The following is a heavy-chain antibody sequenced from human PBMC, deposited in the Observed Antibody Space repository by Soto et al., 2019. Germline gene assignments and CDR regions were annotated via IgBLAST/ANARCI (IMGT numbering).Heavy chain of an antibody. CDR2: IYYSGST. J-gene: IGHJ4*02. Sequence: SETLSLTCTVSGGSISSYYWSWIRQPPGKGLEWIGYIYYSGSTNYNPSLKSRVTISVDTSKNQFSLKLSSVTAADTAVYYCARHPPPPYSDFWSGYCGXDYWGQGTLVTVSS. CDR1: GGSISSYY. V-gene: IGHV4-59*08. D-gene: IGHD3-3*01. CDR3: ARHPPPPYSDFWSGYCGXDY.